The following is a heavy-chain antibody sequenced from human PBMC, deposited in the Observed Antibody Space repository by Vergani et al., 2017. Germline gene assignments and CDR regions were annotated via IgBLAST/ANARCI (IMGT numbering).Heavy chain of an antibody. V-gene: IGHV3-7*01. CDR2: IKQDGSEK. Sequence: VELLESGGGLAQPGGSLRVSCSASGFTFSSYWMSWVRQAPGKGLEWVANIKQDGSEKYYVDSVKGRFTISRDNAKNSLYLQMNSLRAEDTAVYYCARDGRITGTTFLGYYMDVWGKGTTVTVSS. D-gene: IGHD1-7*01. J-gene: IGHJ6*03. CDR3: ARDGRITGTTFLGYYMDV. CDR1: GFTFSSYW.